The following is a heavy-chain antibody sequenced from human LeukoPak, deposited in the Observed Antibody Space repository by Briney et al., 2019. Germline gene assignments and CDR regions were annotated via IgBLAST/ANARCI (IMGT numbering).Heavy chain of an antibody. D-gene: IGHD5-12*01. CDR2: IYYSGST. Sequence: SETLSLTCTVSGGSISSYYWSWIRQPPGKGLEWIEYIYYSGSTNYNPSLKSRVTISVDTSKNQFSLKLSSVTAADTAVYYCARALRGYSGYDLDYWGQGTLVTVSS. CDR1: GGSISSYY. V-gene: IGHV4-59*01. CDR3: ARALRGYSGYDLDY. J-gene: IGHJ4*02.